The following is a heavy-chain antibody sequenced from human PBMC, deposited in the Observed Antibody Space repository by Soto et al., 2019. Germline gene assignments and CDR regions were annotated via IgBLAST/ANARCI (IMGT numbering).Heavy chain of an antibody. CDR2: ISGTGGST. CDR1: GFTFSNYA. CDR3: ARNSGYYYDLADY. D-gene: IGHD3-22*01. J-gene: IGHJ4*02. V-gene: IGHV3-23*01. Sequence: PGGSLRLSCAASGFTFSNYAVSWVRQAPGKGLEWVSTISGTGGSTYYADSVKGRFTISRDSSKNTLYLQMNSLRAEDTAVFYCARNSGYYYDLADYWGPGTLVTVSS.